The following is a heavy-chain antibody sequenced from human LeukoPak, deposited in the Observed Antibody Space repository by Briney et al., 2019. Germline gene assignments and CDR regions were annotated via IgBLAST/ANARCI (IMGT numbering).Heavy chain of an antibody. Sequence: PSETLSLTCTVSGGSISSGGYYWSWIRQHPGKGLEWIGYIYYSGSTYYNPSLKSRVTISVDTSKNQFSLKLSSVTAADTAVYYCARVGSGSSISIFDYWGQGTLVTVSS. J-gene: IGHJ4*02. D-gene: IGHD6-6*01. V-gene: IGHV4-30-4*08. CDR2: IYYSGST. CDR3: ARVGSGSSISIFDY. CDR1: GGSISSGGYY.